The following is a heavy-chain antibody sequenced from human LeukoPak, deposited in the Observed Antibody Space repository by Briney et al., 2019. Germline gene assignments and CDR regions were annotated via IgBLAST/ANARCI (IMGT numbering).Heavy chain of an antibody. Sequence: GGSLRLSCAVSGFTFSSYAMSWVRQAPGKGLEWVSAISGSGGSTYYADSVKGRFTISRDNSKNTLYLQMNSLRAKDTAVYYCAKQSDDILTGHYYYGMDVWGQGTTVTVSS. CDR1: GFTFSSYA. CDR3: AKQSDDILTGHYYYGMDV. CDR2: ISGSGGST. V-gene: IGHV3-23*01. D-gene: IGHD3-9*01. J-gene: IGHJ6*02.